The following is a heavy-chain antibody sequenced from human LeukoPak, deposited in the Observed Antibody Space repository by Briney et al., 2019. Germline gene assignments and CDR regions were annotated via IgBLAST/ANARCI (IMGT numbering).Heavy chain of an antibody. CDR1: GYTFTRYY. CDR3: AREDVVLGDAFRYYYFGMDV. Sequence: ASVKVSCKASGYTFTRYYMHWVRQAPGQGLEWMGWINPNSGGTNYAQKFQGRVTMTRDTSTSTVYMELSSLKSEDTAVYYCAREDVVLGDAFRYYYFGMDVWGQGTTVTVSS. D-gene: IGHD3-10*02. CDR2: INPNSGGT. J-gene: IGHJ6*02. V-gene: IGHV1-2*02.